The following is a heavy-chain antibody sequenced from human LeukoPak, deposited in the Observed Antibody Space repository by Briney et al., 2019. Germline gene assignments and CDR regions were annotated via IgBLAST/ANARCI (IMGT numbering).Heavy chain of an antibody. CDR1: GGAISSSNW. J-gene: IGHJ5*02. D-gene: IGHD1-26*01. CDR2: IFHSVSN. Sequence: GTLSLTCAVSGGAISSSNWWSWVRQPPGKGLEWHGAIFHSVSNNYNPSLKGRVTISDDKYKNQFTLKLDSVTPPDLVVYYCGRGRNKWELDNWFDPWGRGTVVSVSS. CDR3: GRGRNKWELDNWFDP. V-gene: IGHV4-4*02.